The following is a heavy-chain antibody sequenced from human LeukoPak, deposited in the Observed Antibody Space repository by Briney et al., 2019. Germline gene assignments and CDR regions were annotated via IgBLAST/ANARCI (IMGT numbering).Heavy chain of an antibody. V-gene: IGHV3-23*01. D-gene: IGHD4-23*01. CDR3: ARVPRWYVIDY. CDR2: ISASGGST. CDR1: GFTFSSYV. Sequence: GGSLRLSCEASGFTFSSYVISWVRQAPGKGLEWVSAISASGGSTYYTDSVKGRFTISRDNSKNTLYLQMNSLRAEDTAVYYCARVPRWYVIDYWGQGTLVTVSS. J-gene: IGHJ4*02.